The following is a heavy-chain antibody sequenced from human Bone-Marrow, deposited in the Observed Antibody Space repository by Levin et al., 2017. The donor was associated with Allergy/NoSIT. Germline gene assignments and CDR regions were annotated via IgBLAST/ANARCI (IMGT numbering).Heavy chain of an antibody. CDR2: ISYDGSNK. V-gene: IGHV3-30*03. D-gene: IGHD3-22*01. CDR3: VASGYFY. J-gene: IGHJ4*02. CDR1: QFSFSNYA. Sequence: AGGSLRLSCAASQFSFSNYAMHWVRQAPGKGLEWVALISYDGSNKHYADSVTGRFTISRDNSENTVDLQMNSVRAEDTAVYYCVASGYFYWGQGTLVTVSS.